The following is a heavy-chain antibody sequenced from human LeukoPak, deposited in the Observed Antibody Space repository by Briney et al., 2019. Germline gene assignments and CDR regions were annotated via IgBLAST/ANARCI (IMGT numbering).Heavy chain of an antibody. J-gene: IGHJ4*02. V-gene: IGHV4-59*08. CDR3: ARRTAHSDSSGFYPRLDY. Sequence: PLETLSLTCTVSGDSISSYYWSWIRQPPGKGLEWIGYIYNSGGTNYNPSLKSRVTISVDTSKNQVSLKLSSVTAADTAVYYCARRTAHSDSSGFYPRLDYWGQGALVTVSS. D-gene: IGHD3-22*01. CDR2: IYNSGGT. CDR1: GDSISSYY.